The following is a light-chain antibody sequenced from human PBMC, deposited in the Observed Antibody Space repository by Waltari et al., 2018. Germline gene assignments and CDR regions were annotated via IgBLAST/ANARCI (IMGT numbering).Light chain of an antibody. V-gene: IGLV2-14*01. CDR2: EVS. CDR1: DSDVGAYDF. J-gene: IGLJ1*01. Sequence: QSALTQPASVSGSPGQSITISCSGTDSDVGAYDFVSRYQQHPGKAPHLIIYEVSNRPSGISNRFSASKSGNTASLTISGLQAEDEADYYCSSYTTSSVPGVFGTGTRVTVL. CDR3: SSYTTSSVPGV.